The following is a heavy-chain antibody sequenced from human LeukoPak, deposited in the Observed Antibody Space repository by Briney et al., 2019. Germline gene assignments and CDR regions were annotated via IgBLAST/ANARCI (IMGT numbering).Heavy chain of an antibody. J-gene: IGHJ6*03. Sequence: ASVKVSCKASGYTFTGYYMHWVRQAPGQGLEWMGWINPNSGGTNYAQKFQGRVTMTRDTSISTAYMELSRLRSDDTAVYYCARDEGTWVREGKQDDNCSSTSCHGVYYYYMDVWGKGTTVTVSS. V-gene: IGHV1-2*02. CDR2: INPNSGGT. CDR3: ARDEGTWVREGKQDDNCSSTSCHGVYYYYMDV. CDR1: GYTFTGYY. D-gene: IGHD2-2*01.